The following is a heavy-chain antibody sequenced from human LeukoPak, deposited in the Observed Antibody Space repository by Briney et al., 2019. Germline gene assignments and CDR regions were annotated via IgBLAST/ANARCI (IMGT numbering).Heavy chain of an antibody. J-gene: IGHJ3*02. D-gene: IGHD1-26*01. CDR2: IIPIFGTA. CDR1: GDTFSSYA. V-gene: IGHV1-69*13. CDR3: ARERIVGTIGAFDI. Sequence: SVKVSCKASGDTFSSYAISWVRQAPGQGLEWMGGIIPIFGTANYAQKFQGRVTITADESTSTAYMELSSLRSEDTAVYYCARERIVGTIGAFDIWGQGTMVTVSS.